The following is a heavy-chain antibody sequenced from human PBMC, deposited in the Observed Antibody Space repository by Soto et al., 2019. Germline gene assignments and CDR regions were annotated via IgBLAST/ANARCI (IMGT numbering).Heavy chain of an antibody. CDR1: GGTFSSYA. V-gene: IGHV1-69*01. CDR2: IIPIFGTA. Sequence: QVQLVQSGAEVKKPGSSVKVSCQASGGTFSSYAISWVRQAPGQGREWMGGIIPIFGTANYAQKFQGRVTITADESPSPAYMELSSLRSGDTAVYYCARANGDPLPSYYFYGMDLWGQGTTLTVSS. J-gene: IGHJ6*02. D-gene: IGHD4-17*01. CDR3: ARANGDPLPSYYFYGMDL.